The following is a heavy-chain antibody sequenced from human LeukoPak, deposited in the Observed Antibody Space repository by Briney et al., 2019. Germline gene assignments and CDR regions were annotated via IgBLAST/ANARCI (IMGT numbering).Heavy chain of an antibody. CDR3: AREGPRGNSQFDY. V-gene: IGHV3-30-3*01. Sequence: GGSLRLSCAASGFTFSSYAMHWVRQAPGKGLEWVAVISYDGSNKYYTDSVKGRLTISRDNSKDTLFLQMNSLRAEDTAVYYCAREGPRGNSQFDYWGQGTLVTVSS. J-gene: IGHJ4*02. D-gene: IGHD2/OR15-2a*01. CDR2: ISYDGSNK. CDR1: GFTFSSYA.